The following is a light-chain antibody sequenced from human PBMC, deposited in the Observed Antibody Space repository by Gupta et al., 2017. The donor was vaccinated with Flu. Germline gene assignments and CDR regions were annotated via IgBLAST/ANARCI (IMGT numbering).Light chain of an antibody. CDR3: QSVDSSGTYV. J-gene: IGLJ1*01. V-gene: IGLV3-25*03. CDR1: AWSKKY. Sequence: PGQTARMTCSGDAWSKKYVYWYQQKPGQAPVVVIYKDSERPSGIPERFSGSSSGTTVTLTISGAQAEDEADYYCQSVDSSGTYVFGSGTKVTVL. CDR2: KDS.